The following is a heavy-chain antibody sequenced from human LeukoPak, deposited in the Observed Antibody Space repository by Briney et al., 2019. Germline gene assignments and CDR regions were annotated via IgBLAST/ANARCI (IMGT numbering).Heavy chain of an antibody. CDR2: IYHSGRT. Sequence: SETLSLTCTVSGYSISSGYYWGWIRQPPGKGLEWIGSIYHSGRTFYNPSLKSRVTISVDTSKNQFSLKLTSVTAADTAVYYCARPTVTSYNWFDPWGQGTLVTVSS. J-gene: IGHJ5*02. D-gene: IGHD4-17*01. CDR1: GYSISSGYY. V-gene: IGHV4-38-2*02. CDR3: ARPTVTSYNWFDP.